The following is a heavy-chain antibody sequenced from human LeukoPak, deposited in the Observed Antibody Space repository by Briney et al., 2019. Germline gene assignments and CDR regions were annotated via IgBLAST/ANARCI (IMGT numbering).Heavy chain of an antibody. Sequence: SETLSLTCPVSGASIRGSSLYWAWIRQPPGKGLEWIGSIYYSGSTFYNPSLKSRVTISVDTSKNQFSLKLSSVTAADTAVYYCARNYRGSSSSRYYDSWGQGTLVTVSS. D-gene: IGHD6-6*01. V-gene: IGHV4-39*01. CDR3: ARNYRGSSSSRYYDS. CDR1: GASIRGSSLY. CDR2: IYYSGST. J-gene: IGHJ4*02.